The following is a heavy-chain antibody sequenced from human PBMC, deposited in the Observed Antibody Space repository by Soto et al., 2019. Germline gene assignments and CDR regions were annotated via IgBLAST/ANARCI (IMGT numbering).Heavy chain of an antibody. Sequence: EVQLVQSGAEVRKLGDSLKISCKTSGYGFTGFWIGWVRQMPGKGLEWMGIIYPRDSEVKYGPSFQGHVTISVDTSIDTAYLQWTRLNISDTAMYYCARHLEVPFHGRVTFYYGLDVWGQGTTVTVSS. CDR3: ARHLEVPFHGRVTFYYGLDV. CDR1: GYGFTGFW. J-gene: IGHJ6*02. CDR2: IYPRDSEV. V-gene: IGHV5-51*01.